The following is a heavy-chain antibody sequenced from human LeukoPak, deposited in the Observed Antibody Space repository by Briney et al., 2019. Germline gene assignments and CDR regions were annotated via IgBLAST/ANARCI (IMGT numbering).Heavy chain of an antibody. CDR1: GGTISRYF. CDR2: IDYSGST. Sequence: SETLSLTCTVSGGTISRYFWSWIRQPPGKGLEWIAYIDYSGSTNYNPSLKSRLTISLDASKNQFSLKLSSVAAADTAVYYCARDRRRELLHAFDIWGQGTMVTVSS. D-gene: IGHD1-26*01. V-gene: IGHV4-59*01. J-gene: IGHJ3*02. CDR3: ARDRRRELLHAFDI.